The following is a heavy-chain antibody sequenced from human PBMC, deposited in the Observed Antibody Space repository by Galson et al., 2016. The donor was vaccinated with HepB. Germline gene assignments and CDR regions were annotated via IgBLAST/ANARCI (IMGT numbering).Heavy chain of an antibody. CDR2: ISAYNGDT. Sequence: SVKVSCKASGYTFTSYGISWVRQAPGQGLEWMGWISAYNGDTNYSQKFQGRVTMTTDTSTSTAYMELRSLRGHDTAVFYCAREPNYDFWRGYYRVRRGLDYWGQGTLVTVSS. CDR3: AREPNYDFWRGYYRVRRGLDY. V-gene: IGHV1-18*01. J-gene: IGHJ4*02. D-gene: IGHD3-3*01. CDR1: GYTFTSYG.